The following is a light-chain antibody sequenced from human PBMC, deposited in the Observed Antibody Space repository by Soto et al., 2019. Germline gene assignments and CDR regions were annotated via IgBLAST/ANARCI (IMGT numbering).Light chain of an antibody. V-gene: IGKV1-27*01. CDR2: GVS. J-gene: IGKJ3*01. CDR3: QKYYSAIFT. CDR1: QGISNY. Sequence: DIQMSQSPSSLSASVGDRVTITCRASQGISNYLAWYQHKPGKVPKLLIYGVSTLQSGVPSRFSGSGSGTDFTLTISSLQPEDVGTYYCQKYYSAIFTFGPGTKVDLK.